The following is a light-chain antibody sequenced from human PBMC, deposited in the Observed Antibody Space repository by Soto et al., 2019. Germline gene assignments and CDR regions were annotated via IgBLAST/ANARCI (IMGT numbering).Light chain of an antibody. V-gene: IGKV3-20*01. CDR1: QSVTSSF. Sequence: EVVLTQSPGTLSLSPGERATHSCRASQSVTSSFLAWYQQKPGQAPRLLIYGASTRATGIPDRFSGSGSGTDFTLTITRLEPEDFAVYYCQQYGSSLLTFGGGTKVDI. CDR3: QQYGSSLLT. J-gene: IGKJ4*01. CDR2: GAS.